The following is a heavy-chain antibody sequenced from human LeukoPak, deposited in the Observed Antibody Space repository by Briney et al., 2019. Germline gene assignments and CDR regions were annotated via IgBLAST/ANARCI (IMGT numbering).Heavy chain of an antibody. V-gene: IGHV3-21*01. CDR3: ARAPTYYGSGSYYDY. CDR1: GFTFSSYR. Sequence: GGSLRLSCAASGFTFSSYRMNWVRQAPGKGLEWVSSISSSSSYIYYPDSVKGRFTISRDNAKNSLYLQMNSLRAEDTAVYYCARAPTYYGSGSYYDYWGQGTLVTVSS. D-gene: IGHD3-10*01. CDR2: ISSSSSYI. J-gene: IGHJ4*02.